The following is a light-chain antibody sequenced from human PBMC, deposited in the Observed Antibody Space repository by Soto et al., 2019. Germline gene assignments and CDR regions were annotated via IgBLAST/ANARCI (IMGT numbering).Light chain of an antibody. CDR1: QGISNY. J-gene: IGKJ4*01. CDR2: AAS. V-gene: IGKV1-27*01. CDR3: KTYTNVPA. Sequence: DIQMTQSPSSLSASVGDRVTITCRASQGISNYLAWYQQIPGKVPKLLISAASTLHSGVPSRFSGSGSGTDFTLTISSLQPEDVATYYCKTYTNVPACGGGTKVEI.